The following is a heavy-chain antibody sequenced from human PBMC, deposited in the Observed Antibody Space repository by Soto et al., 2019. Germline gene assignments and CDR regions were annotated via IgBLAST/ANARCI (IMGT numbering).Heavy chain of an antibody. V-gene: IGHV3-23*01. CDR2: VNGGGEST. D-gene: IGHD3-22*01. Sequence: EVQLLESGGGLVQPGGSLRLSCAASGFTFGAYAMSWVRQAPGKGLEWVSGVNGGGESTYYADSVKGRFTISRDNSKDTLYLQMNSLRAEDTAVYYCAKAGYECSGYFPWANDFWGQGTLVPVSS. CDR3: AKAGYECSGYFPWANDF. CDR1: GFTFGAYA. J-gene: IGHJ4*02.